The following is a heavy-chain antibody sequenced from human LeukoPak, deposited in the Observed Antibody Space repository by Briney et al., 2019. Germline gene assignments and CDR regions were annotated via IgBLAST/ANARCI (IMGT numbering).Heavy chain of an antibody. CDR1: GFTFSSYA. CDR2: ISGSGGST. J-gene: IGHJ3*02. V-gene: IGHV3-23*01. D-gene: IGHD4-23*01. Sequence: GGFLRLSCAASGFTFSSYAMSWVRQAPGKGLEWVSAISGSGGSTYYADSVKGRFTISRDNSKNTLYLQMNSLRAEDTAVYYCAKYGGNSNAFDIWGQGTMVTVSS. CDR3: AKYGGNSNAFDI.